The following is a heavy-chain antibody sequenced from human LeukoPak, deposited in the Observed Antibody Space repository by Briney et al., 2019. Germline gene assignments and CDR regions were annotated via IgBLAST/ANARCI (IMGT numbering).Heavy chain of an antibody. CDR2: IKQDGSEK. CDR1: GFTFSSYW. V-gene: IGHV3-7*01. Sequence: GGSLRLSCAASGFTFSSYWMSWVRQAPGKGLEWVANIKQDGSEKYYVDSVKGRFTISRDNAKNSLYLQMNSLRAEDTAVYYCARDALGYCSGGSCYSGWFDPWGQGTLVTVSS. CDR3: ARDALGYCSGGSCYSGWFDP. J-gene: IGHJ5*02. D-gene: IGHD2-15*01.